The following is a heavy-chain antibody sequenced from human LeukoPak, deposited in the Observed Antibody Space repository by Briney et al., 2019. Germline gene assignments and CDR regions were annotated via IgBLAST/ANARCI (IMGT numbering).Heavy chain of an antibody. CDR2: IYYSGST. J-gene: IGHJ6*02. CDR1: GGSISSYY. CDR3: ARHNYGDYDYYYYGMDV. Sequence: PSETLSLTCTVSGGSISSYYWSWIRQPPGEGLEWIGYIYYSGSTNYNPSLKSRVTISVDTSKNQFSLKLSSVTAADTAVYYCARHNYGDYDYYYYGMDVWGQGTTVTVSS. V-gene: IGHV4-59*01. D-gene: IGHD4-17*01.